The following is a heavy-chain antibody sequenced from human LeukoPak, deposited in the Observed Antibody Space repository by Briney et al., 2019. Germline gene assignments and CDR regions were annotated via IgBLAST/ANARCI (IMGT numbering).Heavy chain of an antibody. CDR3: ARGTPPSSGWYYSENYFDY. V-gene: IGHV4-34*01. CDR2: INHSGST. J-gene: IGHJ4*02. D-gene: IGHD6-19*01. Sequence: PSETLSLSCAVSGGSFRGYSWSWIRQPPGKGLEWIWEINHSGSTNYNPSLQSRVTISVDTSKNQFSLKLSFVTAAHTAVYYCARGTPPSSGWYYSENYFDYWGQGTLVTVSS. CDR1: GGSFRGYS.